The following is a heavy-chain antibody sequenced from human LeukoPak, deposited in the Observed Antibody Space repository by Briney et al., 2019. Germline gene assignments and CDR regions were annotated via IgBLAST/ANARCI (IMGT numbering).Heavy chain of an antibody. CDR1: GGSISSSYY. CDR2: IYYSGST. V-gene: IGHV4-61*01. CDR3: ARMYSSSSGFDY. Sequence: SGTLSLTCAVSGGSISSSYYWSWIRQPPGKGLEWIGYIYYSGSTNYNPSLKSRVTISVDTSKNQFSLKLSSVTAADTAVYYCARMYSSSSGFDYWGQGTLVTVSS. J-gene: IGHJ4*02. D-gene: IGHD6-6*01.